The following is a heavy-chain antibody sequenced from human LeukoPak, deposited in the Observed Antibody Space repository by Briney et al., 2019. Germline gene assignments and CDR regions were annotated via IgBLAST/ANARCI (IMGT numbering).Heavy chain of an antibody. J-gene: IGHJ5*02. CDR2: INPNSGGT. V-gene: IGHV1-2*02. Sequence: ASVKVSCKASGYTFTDYYMHWVRQAPGQGPEWMGWINPNSGGTNYAQKFQGRVTMTRDTSISTAYMELSRLRSDDTAVYYCARDCGRQLVLSDWFDPWGQGTLVTVSS. CDR3: ARDCGRQLVLSDWFDP. CDR1: GYTFTDYY. D-gene: IGHD6-13*01.